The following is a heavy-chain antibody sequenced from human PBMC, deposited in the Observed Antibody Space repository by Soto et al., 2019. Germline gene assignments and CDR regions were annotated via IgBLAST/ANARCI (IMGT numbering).Heavy chain of an antibody. J-gene: IGHJ6*02. Sequence: GGSLRLSCAASGFTFSSYGMHWVRQAPGKGLEWVAVISYDGSNKYYADSVKGRFTISRDNSKNTLYLQMNSLRAEDTALYYCAKGRSYYYYSGVDVRAQRTTVTVSS. CDR2: ISYDGSNK. CDR1: GFTFSSYG. CDR3: AKGRSYYYYSGVDV. V-gene: IGHV3-30*18.